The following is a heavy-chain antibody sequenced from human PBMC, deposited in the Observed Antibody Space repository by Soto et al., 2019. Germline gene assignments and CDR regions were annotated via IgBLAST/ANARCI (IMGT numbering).Heavy chain of an antibody. CDR3: ATRPITMVRGARPYYFDY. D-gene: IGHD3-10*01. CDR2: INPNSGGT. J-gene: IGHJ4*02. CDR1: GSTFPGYY. Sequence: ASMKVSCKASGSTFPGYYMHWVRQAPGQGLEWMGWINPNSGGTNYAQKFQGRVTMTRDTSISTAYMELSRLRSDDTAVYYCATRPITMVRGARPYYFDYWGQGTLVTVSS. V-gene: IGHV1-2*02.